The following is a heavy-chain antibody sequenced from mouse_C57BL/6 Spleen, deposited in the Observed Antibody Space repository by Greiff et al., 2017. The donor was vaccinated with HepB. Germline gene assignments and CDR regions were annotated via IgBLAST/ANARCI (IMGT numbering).Heavy chain of an antibody. CDR1: GFTFNPYP. J-gene: IGHJ3*01. CDR2: RRSKSSIYAT. Sequence: GGGLVQPKGSLKLSCAASGFTFNPYPLHWVRRAPVKGLEGVARRRSKSSIYATFLADSVKARFTISRDASQSMLYLQMNNLKTEDTAMYYCVPTGFAYWGQGTLVTVSA. D-gene: IGHD1-1*01. CDR3: VPTGFAY. V-gene: IGHV10-3*01.